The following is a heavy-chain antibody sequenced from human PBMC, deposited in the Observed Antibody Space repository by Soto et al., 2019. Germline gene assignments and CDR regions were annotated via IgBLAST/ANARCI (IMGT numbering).Heavy chain of an antibody. CDR3: ARDPPPPDY. J-gene: IGHJ4*02. Sequence: GASVKVSCKASGYTFTSYDINWVRQATGQGLEYLGWMNPNSGNTAYVQKFQGRVTMTWDTSITTAYMELSSLRSEDTAVYYCARDPPPPDYWGQGTLVTVSS. V-gene: IGHV1-8*01. CDR2: MNPNSGNT. CDR1: GYTFTSYD.